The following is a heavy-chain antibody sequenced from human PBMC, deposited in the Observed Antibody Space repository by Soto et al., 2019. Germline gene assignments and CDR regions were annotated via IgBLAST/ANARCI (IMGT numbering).Heavy chain of an antibody. Sequence: SETLSLTCTVSGVSISSYYWSWIRQPPGKGLEWIGYISYSGSSYYNPSLRSRFIISVDTSKSQFSLRLSSVTATDTAVYYCARAHYDRRGSCGMDVWGPGTTVTVSS. J-gene: IGHJ6*02. CDR2: ISYSGSS. CDR1: GVSISSYY. D-gene: IGHD3-22*01. V-gene: IGHV4-59*08. CDR3: ARAHYDRRGSCGMDV.